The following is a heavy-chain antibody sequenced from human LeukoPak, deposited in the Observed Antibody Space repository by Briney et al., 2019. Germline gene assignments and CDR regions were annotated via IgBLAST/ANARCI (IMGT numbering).Heavy chain of an antibody. CDR2: INPNSGGT. V-gene: IGHV1-2*06. D-gene: IGHD3-22*01. J-gene: IGHJ1*01. CDR3: ARDLSPTMIVATARLQH. CDR1: GYTFTGYY. Sequence: ASVKVSCKASGYTFTGYYMHWVRQAPGQGLEGMGRINPNSGGTNYAQKFQGRVTMTRDTSISTAYMELSRLRSDDAAVYYCARDLSPTMIVATARLQHWGQGTLVTVSS.